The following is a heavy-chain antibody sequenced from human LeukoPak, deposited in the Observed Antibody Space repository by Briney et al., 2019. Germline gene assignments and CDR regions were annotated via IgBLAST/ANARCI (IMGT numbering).Heavy chain of an antibody. J-gene: IGHJ4*02. CDR3: AKIPSATESFDY. V-gene: IGHV3-74*01. CDR2: INSDGSST. CDR1: GFTVSSNY. Sequence: GGSLRLSCAAAGFTVSSNYMSWVRQAPGKGLVWVSRINSDGSSTTYADSVKGRFTISRDNAKNTLYLQMDSLRAEDTAIYYCAKIPSATESFDYWGQGTLVTVSS. D-gene: IGHD5-12*01.